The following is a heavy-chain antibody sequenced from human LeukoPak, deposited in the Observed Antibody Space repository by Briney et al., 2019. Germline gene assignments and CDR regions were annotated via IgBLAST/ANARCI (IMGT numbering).Heavy chain of an antibody. D-gene: IGHD6-13*01. V-gene: IGHV4-39*07. CDR1: GGSISSTSNY. Sequence: SETLSLTCLVSGGSISSTSNYWGWIRQSPGRGLEWIGSFYYTGSIFDNRSLRSRVTISVDTSKNQFSLKLSSVTAADTAVYYCARDHEGIDYWGQGTLVTVSS. CDR3: ARDHEGIDY. CDR2: FYYTGSI. J-gene: IGHJ4*02.